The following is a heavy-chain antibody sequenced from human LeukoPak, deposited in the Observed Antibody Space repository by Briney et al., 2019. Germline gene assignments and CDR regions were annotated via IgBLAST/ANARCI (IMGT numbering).Heavy chain of an antibody. D-gene: IGHD3-10*01. Sequence: TGRSLRLSCAGSGFSFSSYTMHWVRQAPGKGLEWVAIISYDGTNEYYADSVKGRFTISRDNSKNTLFLQMNSLRAEDTAVYYCAKLSLSGRSQSADYWGQGTLVTVSS. CDR1: GFSFSSYT. V-gene: IGHV3-30*04. CDR3: AKLSLSGRSQSADY. J-gene: IGHJ4*02. CDR2: ISYDGTNE.